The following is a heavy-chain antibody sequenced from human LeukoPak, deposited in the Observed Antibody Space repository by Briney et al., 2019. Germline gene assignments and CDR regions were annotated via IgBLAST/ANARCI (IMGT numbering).Heavy chain of an antibody. D-gene: IGHD4-11*01. CDR3: ATRGILDDYSNYVGL. CDR1: GYTFTSYD. CDR2: MNPNSGNT. J-gene: IGHJ4*02. V-gene: IGHV1-8*03. Sequence: ASVRVSCKASGYTFTSYDINWVRQATGQGLEWMGWMNPNSGNTGYAQKFQGRVTITRNTSISTAYMELSSLRSEDTAVYYCATRGILDDYSNYVGLWGQGTLVTVSS.